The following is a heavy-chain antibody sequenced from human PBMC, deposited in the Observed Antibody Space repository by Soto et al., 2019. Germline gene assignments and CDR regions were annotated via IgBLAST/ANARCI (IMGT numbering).Heavy chain of an antibody. CDR2: IIPIFDAT. J-gene: IGHJ6*02. CDR1: GGTFSSHG. D-gene: IGHD1-20*01. V-gene: IGHV1-69*01. CDR3: AGDITRYNSEISGAHYFYSGMDV. Sequence: QLQLVQSGAEVKKPGSSVKVSCKASGGTFSSHGISWVRQAPGQGLEWMGGIIPIFDATKYVQKFQGRVTITADESTNTAYMELSSLRSEDTAVYYCAGDITRYNSEISGAHYFYSGMDVWGQGTSVTVSS.